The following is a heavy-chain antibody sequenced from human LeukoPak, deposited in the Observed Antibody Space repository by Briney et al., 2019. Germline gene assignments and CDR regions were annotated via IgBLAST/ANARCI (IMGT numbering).Heavy chain of an antibody. CDR3: AKVEYYYDSSPTDY. CDR2: ISGSGGST. D-gene: IGHD3-22*01. Sequence: GGSLRLSCAASGFTFSSYAMSWVRQAPGKGLEWVSAISGSGGSTYYADSVKGRFTISRDDSKNTLYLQMNSLRAEDTAVYYCAKVEYYYDSSPTDYWGQGTLVTVSS. V-gene: IGHV3-23*01. J-gene: IGHJ4*02. CDR1: GFTFSSYA.